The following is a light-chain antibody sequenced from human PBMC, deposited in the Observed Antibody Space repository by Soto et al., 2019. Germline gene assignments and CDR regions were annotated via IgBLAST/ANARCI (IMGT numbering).Light chain of an antibody. CDR3: QQYGSSPRT. Sequence: LSASVGDRVTITCRASQGISSALAWYQQKPGKAPKLLIYDASSLESGVPSRFSGSGSGTDVTLTISRLEHEDFAVYYCQQYGSSPRTFGQGTKVDIK. CDR1: QGISSA. CDR2: DAS. J-gene: IGKJ1*01. V-gene: IGKV1-13*02.